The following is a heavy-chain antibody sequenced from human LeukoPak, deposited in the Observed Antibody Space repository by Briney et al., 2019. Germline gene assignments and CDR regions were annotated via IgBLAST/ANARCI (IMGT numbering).Heavy chain of an antibody. CDR3: ARGVSSGSDY. D-gene: IGHD3-10*01. J-gene: IGHJ4*02. Sequence: SETLSLTCTVSGGSISSYYWSWIRQPPGKGLEWIGYIYYSGSTNYNPSLKSQVTISVGTSKNQFSLKLSSVTAADTAVYYCARGVSSGSDYWGQGTLVTVSS. CDR2: IYYSGST. V-gene: IGHV4-59*08. CDR1: GGSISSYY.